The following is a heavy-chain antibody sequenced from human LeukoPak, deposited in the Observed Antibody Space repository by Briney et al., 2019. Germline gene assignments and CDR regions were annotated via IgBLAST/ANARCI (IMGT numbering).Heavy chain of an antibody. D-gene: IGHD6-19*01. J-gene: IGHJ5*02. V-gene: IGHV4-59*08. Sequence: PSETLSLTCTVSGGSISSYYWSWIRQPPGKGLEWIGYIYYSGRTNYNPSLKSRVTISVDTSKNQFSLKLSSVTAADTAVYYCARRTSGYSSVWNWFDPLGQGTLVTVSS. CDR2: IYYSGRT. CDR1: GGSISSYY. CDR3: ARRTSGYSSVWNWFDP.